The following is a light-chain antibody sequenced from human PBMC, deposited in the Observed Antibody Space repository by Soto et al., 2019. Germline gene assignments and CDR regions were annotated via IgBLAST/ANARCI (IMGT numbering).Light chain of an antibody. CDR1: RSFASSY. Sequence: EIVLTQSPGTLSLSPGERATLSCRASRSFASSYLAWYQRKPGQAPRLLIYAVSTRATGFPDRFSGSGSGTDFTLTISRLEPEDFAVYYCQLYGDSPTFGGGTKVDIK. J-gene: IGKJ4*01. CDR2: AVS. V-gene: IGKV3-20*01. CDR3: QLYGDSPT.